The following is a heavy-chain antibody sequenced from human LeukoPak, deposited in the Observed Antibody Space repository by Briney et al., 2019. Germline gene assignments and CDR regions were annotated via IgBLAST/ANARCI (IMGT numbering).Heavy chain of an antibody. CDR1: GGSISSSSYY. J-gene: IGHJ4*02. CDR3: ARHLITYYYGSGSYSRSPSSVDY. D-gene: IGHD3-10*01. CDR2: IYYSGST. Sequence: SETLSLTCTVSGGSISSSSYYWGWIRQPPGKGLECIGSIYYSGSTYYSPSLKSRVTISVDTSKNQFSLKLSSVTAADTAVYYCARHLITYYYGSGSYSRSPSSVDYWGQGTLVTVSS. V-gene: IGHV4-39*01.